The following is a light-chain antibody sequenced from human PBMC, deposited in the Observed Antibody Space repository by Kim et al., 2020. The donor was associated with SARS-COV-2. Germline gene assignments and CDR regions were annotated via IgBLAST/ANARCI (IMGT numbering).Light chain of an antibody. V-gene: IGKV1-8*01. CDR1: QDGYTY. Sequence: ASTEDRVTITCRASQDGYTYLAWYQQKPGQAPKLLIYTTSTLPRGVPSRFSGGGSGTDFTLTISNLQSEDFATYYCQQYSDYPYTFGQGTKLEI. CDR3: QQYSDYPYT. J-gene: IGKJ2*01. CDR2: TTS.